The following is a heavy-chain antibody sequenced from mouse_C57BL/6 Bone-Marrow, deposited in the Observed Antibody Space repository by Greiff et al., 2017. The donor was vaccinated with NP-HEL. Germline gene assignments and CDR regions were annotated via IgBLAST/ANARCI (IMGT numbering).Heavy chain of an antibody. J-gene: IGHJ2*01. V-gene: IGHV1-26*01. CDR2: INPNNGGT. CDR3: AKVGDGYYLYFDY. Sequence: EVQLQQSGPELVKPGASVKISCKASGYTFTDYYMNWVKQSHGKSLEWIGDINPNNGGTSYNQKFKGKATLTVDKSSSTAYMELRSLTSDDSAVYYGAKVGDGYYLYFDYWGQGTTLTVSS. D-gene: IGHD2-3*01. CDR1: GYTFTDYY.